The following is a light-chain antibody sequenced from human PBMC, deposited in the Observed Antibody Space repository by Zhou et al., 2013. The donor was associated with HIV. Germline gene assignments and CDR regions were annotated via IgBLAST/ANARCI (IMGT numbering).Light chain of an antibody. CDR3: QQYYTYPLT. V-gene: IGKV1-8*01. J-gene: IGKJ1*01. CDR1: QGINSY. Sequence: AIRMTQSPSSLSASTGDRVTITCRASQGINSYLAWYQQKSGKAPKLLIYAASALQSGVPSRFSGSGSGTDFTLTISCLQSEDFATYYCQQYYTYPLTFGQGTEGGN. CDR2: AAS.